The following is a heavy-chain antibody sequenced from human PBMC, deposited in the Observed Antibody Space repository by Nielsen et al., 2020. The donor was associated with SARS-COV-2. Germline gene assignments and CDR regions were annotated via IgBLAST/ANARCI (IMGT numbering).Heavy chain of an antibody. CDR1: GYTFTSYD. CDR2: MNPNSGNT. Sequence: ASVKVSCKASGYTFTSYDINWVRQATGQGLEWMGWMNPNSGNTGYAQKFQGRVTMTRNTSISTAYMELSSLRSEDTAVYYCAKATGGYGEWLRFVGYYYYYMDVWGKGTTVTVSS. CDR3: AKATGGYGEWLRFVGYYYYYMDV. J-gene: IGHJ6*03. V-gene: IGHV1-8*01. D-gene: IGHD5-12*01.